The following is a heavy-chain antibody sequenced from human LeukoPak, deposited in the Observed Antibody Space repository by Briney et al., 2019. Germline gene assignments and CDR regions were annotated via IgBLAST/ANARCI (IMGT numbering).Heavy chain of an antibody. J-gene: IGHJ4*02. D-gene: IGHD6-6*01. CDR3: ARLGQLANY. CDR2: IYTSGST. V-gene: IGHV4-61*02. CDR1: GGSISSGSYY. Sequence: TSETLSLTCTVSGGSISSGSYYWSWIRQPAGKGLEWIGRIYTSGSTNYNPSLKSRVTISVDTSKNQFSLKLSSVTAADTAVYYCARLGQLANYWGQGTLVTVSS.